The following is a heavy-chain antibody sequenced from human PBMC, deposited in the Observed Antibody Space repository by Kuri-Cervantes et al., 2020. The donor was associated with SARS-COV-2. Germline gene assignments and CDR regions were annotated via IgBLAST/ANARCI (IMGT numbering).Heavy chain of an antibody. CDR2: IKQDGSEK. Sequence: GGSLRLSCAASGFTFNNYGMHWVRQAPGKGLEWVANIKQDGSEKYYVDSVKGRFTISRDNAKNSLYLQMNSLRAEDTAVYYCARSYSGSYLTPFDYWGQGTLVTVSS. CDR3: ARSYSGSYLTPFDY. CDR1: GFTFNNYG. D-gene: IGHD1-26*01. V-gene: IGHV3-7*01. J-gene: IGHJ4*02.